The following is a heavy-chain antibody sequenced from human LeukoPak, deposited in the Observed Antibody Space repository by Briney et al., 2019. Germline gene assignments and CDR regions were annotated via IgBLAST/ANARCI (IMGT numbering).Heavy chain of an antibody. D-gene: IGHD3-22*01. V-gene: IGHV1-18*01. J-gene: IGHJ4*02. CDR3: ARDNYDSSGYQTLYYFDY. Sequence: ASVKVSCKASGYTFASYGISWVRQAPGQGLEWMGWISAYNGNTNYAQKLQGRVTITTDTSTSTAYMELRSLRSDDTAVYYCARDNYDSSGYQTLYYFDYWGQGTLVTVSS. CDR1: GYTFASYG. CDR2: ISAYNGNT.